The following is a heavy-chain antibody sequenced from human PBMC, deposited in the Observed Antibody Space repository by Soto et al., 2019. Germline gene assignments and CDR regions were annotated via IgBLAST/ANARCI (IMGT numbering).Heavy chain of an antibody. D-gene: IGHD3-3*01. CDR3: ARASAYYDSLGYYYGMDV. CDR2: INHSGST. CDR1: GGPFSGYY. V-gene: IGHV4-34*01. J-gene: IGHJ6*02. Sequence: SETLSLTCAVYGGPFSGYYWSWIRQPPGKGLEWIGEINHSGSTNYNPSLKSRVTISVDTSKNQFSLKLSSVTAADTAVYYCARASAYYDSLGYYYGMDVWGQGTTVTVSS.